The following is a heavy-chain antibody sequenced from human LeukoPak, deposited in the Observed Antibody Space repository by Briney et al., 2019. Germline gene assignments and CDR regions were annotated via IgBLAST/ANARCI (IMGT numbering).Heavy chain of an antibody. D-gene: IGHD3-22*01. CDR3: ARPDYDSSGHADY. J-gene: IGHJ4*02. CDR2: IWFDGSNK. V-gene: IGHV3-33*01. CDR1: GFTFSSYG. Sequence: GRSLRLSCAASGFTFSSYGMHWVRQAPGKGLEWVAVIWFDGSNKYYADSVKGRFTISRDNSKNTLYLQMNSLRAEDTAVYYCARPDYDSSGHADYRGQGTLVTVSS.